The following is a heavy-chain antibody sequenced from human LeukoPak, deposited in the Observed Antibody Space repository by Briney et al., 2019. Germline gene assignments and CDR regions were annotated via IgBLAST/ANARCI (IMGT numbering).Heavy chain of an antibody. CDR1: GFTFSDYY. D-gene: IGHD6-13*01. V-gene: IGHV3-11*01. CDR3: ARDPESAAGPDYYYFYDMDA. J-gene: IGHJ6*02. CDR2: ISSRGRTI. Sequence: KSGGSLRLSCAASGFTFSDYYMSWLRQAPGKGLEGISYISSRGRTIYYADSVKGRFTISRDNAKKSLYLQMNSLRAEDTAVYYCARDPESAAGPDYYYFYDMDAWGQGTTVTVSS.